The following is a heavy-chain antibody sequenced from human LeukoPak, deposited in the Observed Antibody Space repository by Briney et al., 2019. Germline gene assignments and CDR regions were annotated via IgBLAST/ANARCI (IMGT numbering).Heavy chain of an antibody. V-gene: IGHV1-18*01. CDR3: ARTSGVSVAGSPYYFDF. CDR1: GHLFINYG. CDR2: ISPYSGNT. Sequence: ASVRVSCKASGHLFINYGISWLRQAPGQGLECMGWISPYSGNTDYAQKLQGRVTMTTDTSTTTAYMELRSLRFDDTAVYYCARTSGVSVAGSPYYFDFWGQGTLISVSS. J-gene: IGHJ4*02. D-gene: IGHD6-19*01.